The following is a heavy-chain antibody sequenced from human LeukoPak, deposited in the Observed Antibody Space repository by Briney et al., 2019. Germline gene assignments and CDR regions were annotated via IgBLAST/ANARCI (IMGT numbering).Heavy chain of an antibody. D-gene: IGHD3-16*01. CDR1: GFTFSDHY. Sequence: PGGSLRLSCAASGFTFSDHYMDWVRQPPGKGLEWIGSMYYSGSTYYNPSLKSRVTISVDTSKNQFSLKLSSVTAADTAVYYCARLTPPFDYWGQGTLVTVSS. CDR2: MYYSGST. J-gene: IGHJ4*02. V-gene: IGHV4-39*01. CDR3: ARLTPPFDY.